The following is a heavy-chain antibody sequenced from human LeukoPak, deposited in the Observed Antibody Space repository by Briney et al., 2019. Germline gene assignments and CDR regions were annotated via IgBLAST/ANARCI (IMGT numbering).Heavy chain of an antibody. J-gene: IGHJ4*02. CDR1: GYTFTSYY. CDR3: ARLGSGYSYGYSFDF. CDR2: MNPNSGNT. Sequence: ASVKVSCKASGYTFTSYYMHWVRQAPGQGLEWMGWMNPNSGNTGYAQKFQGRVTITRDTSASTAYMELSSLRSEDMAVYYCARLGSGYSYGYSFDFWGQGTLVTVSS. D-gene: IGHD5-18*01. V-gene: IGHV1-8*03.